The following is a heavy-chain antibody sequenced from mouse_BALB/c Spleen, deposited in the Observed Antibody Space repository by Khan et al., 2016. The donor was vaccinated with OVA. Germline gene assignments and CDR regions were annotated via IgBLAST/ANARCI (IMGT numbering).Heavy chain of an antibody. CDR3: ARKDYYDYDPFPY. D-gene: IGHD2-4*01. V-gene: IGHV3-2*02. CDR1: GYPITSEYA. CDR2: INYSGNT. Sequence: EVQLQESGPGLVKPSQSLPLTCTVTGYPITSEYAWNWIRQFPGDKLEWMGYINYSGNTRFNPSLKSRTSITRDTSKNQFFLQLNSVTTEDTATYYCARKDYYDYDPFPYWGQGTLVTVSA. J-gene: IGHJ3*01.